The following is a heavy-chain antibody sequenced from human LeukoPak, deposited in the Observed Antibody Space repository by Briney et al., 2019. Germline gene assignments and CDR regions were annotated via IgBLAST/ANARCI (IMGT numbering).Heavy chain of an antibody. Sequence: NLGESLKISCKGSGYSFPSYWIGWVRQVPGKGLEWMGIIYPGDSYIRFSPSLQGQVTISADKSISTAYLQWSSLKASDTAMYYCARTYYSDSSGYALDYWGQGTLVTVSS. CDR2: IYPGDSYI. D-gene: IGHD3-22*01. CDR3: ARTYYSDSSGYALDY. V-gene: IGHV5-51*01. CDR1: GYSFPSYW. J-gene: IGHJ4*02.